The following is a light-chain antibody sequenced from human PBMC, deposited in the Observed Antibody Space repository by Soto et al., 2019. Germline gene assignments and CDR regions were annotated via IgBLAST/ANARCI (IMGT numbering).Light chain of an antibody. J-gene: IGKJ1*01. CDR3: QQSYSTLST. V-gene: IGKV1-39*01. CDR2: AAS. CDR1: QSISSY. Sequence: DIRMTQSPSSLSASVGDRVTITCRASQSISSYLNWYQQKPGKAPKLLIYAASSLQSGVPSRFSGSGSGTDFTLTISSLQPEDFATYYCQQSYSTLSTFGQGTKVEIK.